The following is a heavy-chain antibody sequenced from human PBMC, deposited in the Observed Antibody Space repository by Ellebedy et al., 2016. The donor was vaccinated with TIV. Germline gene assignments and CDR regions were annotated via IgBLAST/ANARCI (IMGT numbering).Heavy chain of an antibody. J-gene: IGHJ4*02. CDR3: ARDGRIAVDGTSDY. V-gene: IGHV3-7*01. D-gene: IGHD6-19*01. CDR2: IKKDGREK. Sequence: GGSLRLXCAASGFYFGDYWMSWVRQAPGKGLEWVANIKKDGREKNYVDSVRGRFTISRDNAKNSLYLQMSSLRAEDTAVYYCARDGRIAVDGTSDYWGQGTLVTVSS. CDR1: GFYFGDYW.